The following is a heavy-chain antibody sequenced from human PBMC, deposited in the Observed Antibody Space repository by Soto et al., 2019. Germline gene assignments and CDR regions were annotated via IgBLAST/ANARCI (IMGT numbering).Heavy chain of an antibody. CDR1: GGSISSSNW. Sequence: QVQLQESGPGLVKPSGTLSLTCAVSGGSISSSNWWSWVRQPPGKGLEWIGEIYHSGSTNYNPSLKIRVPISVDSAKNQFPLKLSSVTAADPAVYYCARRGFPDGYFDLWGRGPLVTVSS. CDR3: ARRGFPDGYFDL. J-gene: IGHJ2*01. CDR2: IYHSGST. V-gene: IGHV4-4*02.